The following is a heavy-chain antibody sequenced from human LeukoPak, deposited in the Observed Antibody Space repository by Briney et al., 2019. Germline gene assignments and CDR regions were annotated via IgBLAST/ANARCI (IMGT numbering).Heavy chain of an antibody. CDR3: ASHSYGYNH. D-gene: IGHD3-16*01. J-gene: IGHJ5*02. Sequence: GGSLRLSCAASRIIITSYWMSWVRQAPGKGLEWVANIKQDGSEKNYVDSVKGRFTIFRDNARSSLYLQMTSLRAEDTAVYYCASHSYGYNHWGQGTLVIVSS. V-gene: IGHV3-7*01. CDR1: RIIITSYW. CDR2: IKQDGSEK.